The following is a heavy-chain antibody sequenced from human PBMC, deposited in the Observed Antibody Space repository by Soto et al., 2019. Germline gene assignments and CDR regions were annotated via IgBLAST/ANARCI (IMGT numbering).Heavy chain of an antibody. CDR2: IYYSGST. J-gene: IGHJ4*02. CDR1: GGSISSGGYY. V-gene: IGHV4-31*03. Sequence: QVQLQESGPGLVKPSQTLSLTCTVSGGSISSGGYYWSWIRQHPGKGLEWIGYIYYSGSTYYNPSLKRRGTISVDPSKNQFSLELSSVTAADTAVYYCARKATVTTCFDYWGQGTLVTVSS. D-gene: IGHD4-17*01. CDR3: ARKATVTTCFDY.